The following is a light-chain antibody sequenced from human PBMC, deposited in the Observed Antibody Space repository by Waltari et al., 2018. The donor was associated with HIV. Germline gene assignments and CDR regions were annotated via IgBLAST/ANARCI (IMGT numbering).Light chain of an antibody. CDR1: QSISSW. J-gene: IGKJ1*01. V-gene: IGKV1-5*03. CDR2: KAS. Sequence: DIQMTQSPSTLSASVGDRVTNTCRASQSISSWLAWYQQKPGKAPKLLIYKASSLESGVPSRFSGSGSGTEFTLTISSLQPDDFATYYCQQYNSWTFGQGTKVEIK. CDR3: QQYNSWT.